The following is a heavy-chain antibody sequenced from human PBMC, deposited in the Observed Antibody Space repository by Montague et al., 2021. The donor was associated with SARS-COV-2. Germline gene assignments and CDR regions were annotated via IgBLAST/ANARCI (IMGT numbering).Heavy chain of an antibody. V-gene: IGHV4-59*01. CDR2: IYYIRST. Sequence: SETLSLTCTVSAGTISSYYWSRIRQPPGNGLEWIAYIYYIRSTNYNPSLKSRVTISVDTSKNQFSLKLSSVTAADTAVYYCARGFDYWGQGTLVTVSS. CDR3: ARGFDY. CDR1: AGTISSYY. J-gene: IGHJ4*02.